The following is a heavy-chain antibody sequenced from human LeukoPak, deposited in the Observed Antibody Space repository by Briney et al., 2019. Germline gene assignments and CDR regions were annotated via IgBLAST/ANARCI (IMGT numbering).Heavy chain of an antibody. CDR1: GGSISSYY. CDR3: ARADPYYDILTGPEASFDY. J-gene: IGHJ4*02. CDR2: IYYSGST. V-gene: IGHV4-59*01. D-gene: IGHD3-9*01. Sequence: SETRSLTCTVSGGSISSYYWSWIRQPPGKGLEWIGYIYYSGSTNYNPSLKSRVTISVDTSKNQFSLKLSSVTAADTAVYYCARADPYYDILTGPEASFDYWGQGTLVTVSS.